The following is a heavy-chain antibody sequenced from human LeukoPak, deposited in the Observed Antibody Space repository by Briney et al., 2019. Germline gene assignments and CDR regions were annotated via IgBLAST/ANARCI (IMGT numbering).Heavy chain of an antibody. D-gene: IGHD1-7*01. J-gene: IGHJ4*02. CDR3: ARSGLTGTTGDFDY. CDR1: GFTFSDHY. CDR2: TRNKANSYTT. V-gene: IGHV3-72*01. Sequence: GGSLRLSCAASGFTFSDHYMDWVRQAPGKGLEWVGRTRNKANSYTTEYAASVKGRITISRDDSKNSLYLQMNSLKTEDTAVYYCARSGLTGTTGDFDYWGQGTLVTVSS.